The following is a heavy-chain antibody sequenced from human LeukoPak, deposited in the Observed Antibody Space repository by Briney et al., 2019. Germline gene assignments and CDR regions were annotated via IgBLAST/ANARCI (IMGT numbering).Heavy chain of an antibody. Sequence: PSETLSLTCAVYGGSFSGYYWSWIRQPPGKGLEWVGEINHSGSTNYNPSLKSRVTISVDTSKNQFSLKLSSVTVADTAVYYCARGWDYYDSSGYYSEASYFDYWGQGTLVTVSS. J-gene: IGHJ4*02. D-gene: IGHD3-22*01. CDR3: ARGWDYYDSSGYYSEASYFDY. CDR2: INHSGST. CDR1: GGSFSGYY. V-gene: IGHV4-34*01.